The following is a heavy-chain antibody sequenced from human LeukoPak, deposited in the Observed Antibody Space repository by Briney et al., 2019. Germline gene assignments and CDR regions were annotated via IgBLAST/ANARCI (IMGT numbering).Heavy chain of an antibody. J-gene: IGHJ4*02. CDR1: GVSFSGYY. D-gene: IGHD5-18*01. CDR3: ARGLRGYSYGYAPH. CDR2: INHSGST. Sequence: SETLSLTCAVYGVSFSGYYWSWIRQPPGKGLEWIGEINHSGSTNYNPSLKSRVTISVDTSKNQFSLKLSSVTAADTAVYYCARGLRGYSYGYAPHWGQGTLVAVSS. V-gene: IGHV4-34*01.